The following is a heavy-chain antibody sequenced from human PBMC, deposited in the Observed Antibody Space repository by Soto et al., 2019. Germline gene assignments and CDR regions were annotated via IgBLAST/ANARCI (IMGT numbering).Heavy chain of an antibody. D-gene: IGHD2-15*01. CDR1: GFTFSSYA. V-gene: IGHV3-33*01. CDR2: IWYDGNNK. CDR3: AREYSLAVVLPGY. Sequence: QVQLVESGGGVVQPGRSLRLSCAASGFTFSSYAMYWVRQAPGKGLEWVAEIWYDGNNKYYADSVKGRFTISRDNSRNTVCLQMDSLRAEDTAVYYCAREYSLAVVLPGYWGQGTLVTVSS. J-gene: IGHJ4*02.